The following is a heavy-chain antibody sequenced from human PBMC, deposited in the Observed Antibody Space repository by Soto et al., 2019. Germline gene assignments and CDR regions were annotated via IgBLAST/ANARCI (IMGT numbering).Heavy chain of an antibody. Sequence: SETLSLTCTVSGGSISSSSYYWGWIRQPPGKGLEWIGSIYYSGSTYYNPSLKSRVTISVDTSKNQFSLKLSSVTAADTAVYYCARQTLRRGYSGYDAYFDYWGQGTLVTVSS. D-gene: IGHD5-12*01. J-gene: IGHJ4*02. CDR2: IYYSGST. CDR3: ARQTLRRGYSGYDAYFDY. V-gene: IGHV4-39*01. CDR1: GGSISSSSYY.